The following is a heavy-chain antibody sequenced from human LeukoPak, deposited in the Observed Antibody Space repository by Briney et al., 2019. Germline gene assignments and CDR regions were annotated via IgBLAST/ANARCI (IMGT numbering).Heavy chain of an antibody. V-gene: IGHV3-30*18. CDR1: GFTFSSYG. CDR3: AKDSTTGTPGY. CDR2: ISYDGSNK. D-gene: IGHD1-1*01. Sequence: GGSLRLSCAASGFTFSSYGMHWVRQAPGKGLEWVAVISYDGSNKYYADSVKGRFTISRDNSKNTLYLQMNSLRAEDTAVYYCAKDSTTGTPGYWGQGTLVTVSS. J-gene: IGHJ4*02.